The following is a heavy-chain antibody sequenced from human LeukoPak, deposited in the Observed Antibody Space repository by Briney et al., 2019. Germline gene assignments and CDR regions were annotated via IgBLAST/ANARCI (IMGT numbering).Heavy chain of an antibody. CDR1: GFTFSNAW. J-gene: IGHJ4*02. V-gene: IGHV3-15*01. D-gene: IGHD3-3*01. CDR3: TSSGGDFWSGYPYYFDY. CDR2: IKSKTDGGTT. Sequence: GGSLRLSCAASGFTFSNAWMSWVRQAPGKGLEWVGRIKSKTDGGTTDYAAPVKGRFTISRDDSKNTLYLQMNSLKTEDTAVYYCTSSGGDFWSGYPYYFDYWGQGTLVTVSS.